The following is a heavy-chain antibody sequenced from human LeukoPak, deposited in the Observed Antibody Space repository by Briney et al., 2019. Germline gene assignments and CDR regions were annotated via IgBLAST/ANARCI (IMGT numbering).Heavy chain of an antibody. V-gene: IGHV4-39*01. CDR3: ARHGPYYDSSSWLPYFQH. CDR1: GGSISSSSYY. Sequence: PSETLSLTCTVSGGSISSSSYYWGWIRQPPGKGLEWIGSIYYSGSTYYNPSLKSRVTISVDTSKNQFSLKLSSVTAADTAVYYCARHGPYYDSSSWLPYFQHWGQGTLVTVSS. D-gene: IGHD6-13*01. CDR2: IYYSGST. J-gene: IGHJ1*01.